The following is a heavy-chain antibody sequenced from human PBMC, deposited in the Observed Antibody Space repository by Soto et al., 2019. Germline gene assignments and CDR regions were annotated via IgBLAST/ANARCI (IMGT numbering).Heavy chain of an antibody. J-gene: IGHJ6*03. CDR3: ARDRGVAPPVAGNTHYYYYMDV. V-gene: IGHV1-18*01. CDR1: GYSFTNYG. D-gene: IGHD6-19*01. CDR2: ISAYNGDT. Sequence: QDQLVQSGGEVKKPGASVKVSCKASGYSFTNYGITWVRQAPGQGFEWMGWISAYNGDTNYAQKLQGRVTMTTDASPSTAYLELRSQRCDDAAVYYCARDRGVAPPVAGNTHYYYYMDVWGKGTTVTVSS.